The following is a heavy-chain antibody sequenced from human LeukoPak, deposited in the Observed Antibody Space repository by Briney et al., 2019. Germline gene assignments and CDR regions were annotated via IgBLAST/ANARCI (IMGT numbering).Heavy chain of an antibody. CDR2: ISAYNGNT. J-gene: IGHJ4*02. V-gene: IGHV1-18*01. Sequence: ASVKVSCKASGYSFTTYAIKWVRQAPGQGREWMGWISAYNGNTNYAQKLQGRVTMTTDTSTSTAYMELRSLRSDDTAVYYCARRPIPIAVAGTLFDYWGQGTLVTVSS. CDR1: GYSFTTYA. D-gene: IGHD6-19*01. CDR3: ARRPIPIAVAGTLFDY.